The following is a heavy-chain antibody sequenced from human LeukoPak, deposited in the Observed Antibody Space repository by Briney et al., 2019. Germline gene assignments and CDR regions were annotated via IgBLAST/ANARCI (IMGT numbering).Heavy chain of an antibody. CDR3: ARSSGSGSYYNFDY. CDR2: IYYSGST. CDR1: GGSISSYY. D-gene: IGHD3-10*01. Sequence: SETLSLTXTVSGGSISSYYWSWIRQPLGKGLEWIGYIYYSGSTNYNPSLKSRVTISVDTSKNQFSLKLSSVTAADTAVYYCARSSGSGSYYNFDYWGQGTLVTVSS. J-gene: IGHJ4*02. V-gene: IGHV4-59*01.